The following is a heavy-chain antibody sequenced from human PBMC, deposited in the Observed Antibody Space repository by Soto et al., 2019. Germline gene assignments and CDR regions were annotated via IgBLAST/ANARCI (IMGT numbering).Heavy chain of an antibody. D-gene: IGHD5-18*01. J-gene: IGHJ6*02. CDR3: AKDQEYSYGNYYYYYGMDV. CDR1: GFTFSSYG. Sequence: PGWSLGLSCSASGFTFSSYGMDWVRQAPGKGLEWVAVISYDGSNKYYADSVKGRFTISRDNSKNTLYLQMNSLRAEDTAAYYCAKDQEYSYGNYYYYYGMDVWGQGTTVTVSS. CDR2: ISYDGSNK. V-gene: IGHV3-30*18.